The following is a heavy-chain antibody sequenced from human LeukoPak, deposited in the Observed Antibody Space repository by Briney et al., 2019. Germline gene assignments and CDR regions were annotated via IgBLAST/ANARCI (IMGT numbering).Heavy chain of an antibody. CDR3: ARDRVVAARGYYYYGMDV. D-gene: IGHD2-15*01. J-gene: IGHJ6*02. Sequence: SQTLSLTCTVSGGSISSGSYYWSWIRQPAGKGLEWIGRIYTSGSTNYNPSLKSRVTISADTSKNQFSLKLSSVTAADTAVYYCARDRVVAARGYYYYGMDVWGQGTTVTVSS. CDR2: IYTSGST. V-gene: IGHV4-61*02. CDR1: GGSISSGSYY.